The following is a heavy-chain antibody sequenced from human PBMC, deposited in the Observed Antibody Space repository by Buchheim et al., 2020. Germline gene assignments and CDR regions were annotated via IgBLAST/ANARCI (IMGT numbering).Heavy chain of an antibody. J-gene: IGHJ6*02. CDR2: IIPIFGTA. Sequence: QVQLVQSGAEVKKPGSSVKVSCKASGGTFSSYAISWVRQAPGQGLEWMGGIIPIFGTANYAQKFQGRVTITADESTSTAYMELSSLRSEDTAVYYCARDSVPREVSIGYCSSTSCYQEDGMDVWGQGTT. V-gene: IGHV1-69*01. CDR1: GGTFSSYA. D-gene: IGHD2-2*01. CDR3: ARDSVPREVSIGYCSSTSCYQEDGMDV.